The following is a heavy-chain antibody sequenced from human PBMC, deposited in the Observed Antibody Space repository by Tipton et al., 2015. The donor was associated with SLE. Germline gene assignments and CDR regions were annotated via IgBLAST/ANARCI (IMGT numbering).Heavy chain of an antibody. V-gene: IGHV4-34*01. D-gene: IGHD3-9*01. CDR3: ARGTSSDILTGPFDS. CDR2: INHSGST. J-gene: IGHJ4*02. Sequence: TLSLTCTVSGDSISRGGYYWSWIRQLPGKGLEWIGEINHSGSTTYNPSLKSRVTISIDMSKNQFSLKLRSVTAADTAVYYCARGTSSDILTGPFDSWGQGTLVTVSS. CDR1: GDSISRGGYY.